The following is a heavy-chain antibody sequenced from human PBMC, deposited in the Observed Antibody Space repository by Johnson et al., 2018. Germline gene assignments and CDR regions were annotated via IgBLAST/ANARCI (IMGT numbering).Heavy chain of an antibody. CDR1: GGTFSSYA. CDR2: IIPIFGTA. Sequence: QVQLVQAGAEVKKPGSSVKVSCKASGGTFSSYAISWVRQAPGQGLEWMGGIIPIFGTAHYAPKFQGRVTMTRNTSISTAYMELGSLRSEDTAVYYCARGNLRAFDIWGQGTMVTVSS. CDR3: ARGNLRAFDI. J-gene: IGHJ3*02. V-gene: IGHV1-69*06.